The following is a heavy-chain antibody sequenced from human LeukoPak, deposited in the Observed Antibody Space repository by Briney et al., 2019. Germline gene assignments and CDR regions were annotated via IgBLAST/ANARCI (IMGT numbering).Heavy chain of an antibody. CDR2: INHSGST. J-gene: IGHJ4*02. Sequence: SETLSLTCAVYGGSFSGYYWSWIRQPPGKGLEWIGEINHSGSTNYNPPLKSRVTISVDTSKNQFSLKLSSATAADTAVYYCASGDSSGYYYRDYWGQGTLVTVSS. CDR1: GGSFSGYY. D-gene: IGHD3-22*01. CDR3: ASGDSSGYYYRDY. V-gene: IGHV4-34*01.